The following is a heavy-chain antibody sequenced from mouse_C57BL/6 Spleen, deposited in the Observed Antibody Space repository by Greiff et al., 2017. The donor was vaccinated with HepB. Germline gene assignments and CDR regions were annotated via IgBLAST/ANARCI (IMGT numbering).Heavy chain of an antibody. CDR2: IYPGSGST. V-gene: IGHV1-55*01. CDR3: ARSWDVLSYAMDY. CDR1: GYTFTSYW. J-gene: IGHJ4*01. D-gene: IGHD4-1*01. Sequence: QVQLKQPGAELVKPGASVKMSCKASGYTFTSYWITWVKQRPGQGLEWIGDIYPGSGSTNYNEKFKSKATLTVDTSSSTAYMQLSSLTSEDSAVYYCARSWDVLSYAMDYWGQGTSVTVSS.